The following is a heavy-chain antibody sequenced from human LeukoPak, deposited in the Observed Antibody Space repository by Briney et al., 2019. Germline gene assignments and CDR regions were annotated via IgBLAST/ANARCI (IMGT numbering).Heavy chain of an antibody. J-gene: IGHJ5*01. CDR1: GGSISSYY. CDR3: ARGGGWSNWFDS. CDR2: IYYSGNT. V-gene: IGHV4-59*01. Sequence: PSETLSLTCTVSGGSISSYYWSWIRQPPGKGLEWIGYIYYSGNTNYNPSLKSRVTISVDTSKNQFSLKLTSVTAADTAVYHCARGGGWSNWFDSWGQGTLVTVSS. D-gene: IGHD3-16*01.